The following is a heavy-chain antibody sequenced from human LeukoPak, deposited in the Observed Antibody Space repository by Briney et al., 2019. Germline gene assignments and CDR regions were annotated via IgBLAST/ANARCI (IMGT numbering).Heavy chain of an antibody. J-gene: IGHJ6*03. V-gene: IGHV3-74*01. CDR1: GFTFSSYW. Sequence: GGSLRLSCAASGFTFSSYWMHWVRQAPGKGLVWVSRINSDGSSTSYADSVKGRFTISRDNAKNTLYLQMNSLRAEDTAVYYCATDYLYYYMDVWGKGTTVTVSS. D-gene: IGHD4-11*01. CDR3: ATDYLYYYMDV. CDR2: INSDGSST.